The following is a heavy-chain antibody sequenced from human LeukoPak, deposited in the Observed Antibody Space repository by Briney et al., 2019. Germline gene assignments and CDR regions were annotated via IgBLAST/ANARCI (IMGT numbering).Heavy chain of an antibody. CDR2: INSDGSST. Sequence: GGSLRLSCAASGFTFSSYAMSWVRQAPGKGLVWVSRINSDGSSTTYADSVKGRFTISRDNAKNSLYLQMNSLRAEDTAVHYCARDTDGDYGDYWGQGTLVTVSS. CDR3: ARDTDGDYGDY. V-gene: IGHV3-74*01. D-gene: IGHD4-17*01. J-gene: IGHJ4*02. CDR1: GFTFSSYA.